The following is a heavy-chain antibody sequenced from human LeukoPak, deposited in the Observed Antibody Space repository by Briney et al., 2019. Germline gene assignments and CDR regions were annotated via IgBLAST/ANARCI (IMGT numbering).Heavy chain of an antibody. D-gene: IGHD6-19*01. CDR2: ISGSGGST. V-gene: IGHV3-23*01. CDR3: AKAMSQWLVDISFDY. Sequence: GGSLRLSCAASGFTFSSYAMSWVRQAPGKGLEWVSAISGSGGSTYYADSVKGRFTISRDNSKNTLYLQMNSLRAKDTAVYYCAKAMSQWLVDISFDYWGQGTLVTVSS. J-gene: IGHJ4*02. CDR1: GFTFSSYA.